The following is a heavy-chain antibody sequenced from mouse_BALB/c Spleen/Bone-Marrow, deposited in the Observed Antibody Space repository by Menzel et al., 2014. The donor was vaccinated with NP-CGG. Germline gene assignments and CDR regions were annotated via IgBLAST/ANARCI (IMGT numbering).Heavy chain of an antibody. CDR2: IYPGNLNT. CDR3: AREANWNFDY. Sequence: QVQLQQSGPELVKPGASVMISCKASGYTFTSYYIHWVKQKPGQGLEWIGWIYPGNLNTKYNEKFKGKATLTADKSSSTAYMQLSSLTSEDSAVYFCAREANWNFDYWGQGTTLTVSS. D-gene: IGHD4-1*01. J-gene: IGHJ2*01. CDR1: GYTFTSYY. V-gene: IGHV1S56*01.